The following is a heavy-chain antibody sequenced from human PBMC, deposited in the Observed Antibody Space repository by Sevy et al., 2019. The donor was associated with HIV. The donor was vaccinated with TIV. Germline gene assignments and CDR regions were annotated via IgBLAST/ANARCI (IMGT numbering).Heavy chain of an antibody. Sequence: SETLSLTCAVYGGSFSGYYWIWIRQPPGKGLEWIGEINHSGSTNYNPSLKSRVTISVDTSKNQFSLKLSSVTAADTAVYYCATRSPIAAAGTTAFDYWGQGTLVTVSS. CDR1: GGSFSGYY. CDR2: INHSGST. V-gene: IGHV4-34*01. J-gene: IGHJ4*02. CDR3: ATRSPIAAAGTTAFDY. D-gene: IGHD6-13*01.